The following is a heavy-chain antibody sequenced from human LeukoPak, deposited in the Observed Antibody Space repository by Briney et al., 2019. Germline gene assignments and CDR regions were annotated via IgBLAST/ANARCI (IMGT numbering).Heavy chain of an antibody. CDR3: ARDFYPRYCSGGSCYLEYFQR. CDR2: ISSSSSYI. J-gene: IGHJ1*01. Sequence: KPGGSLRLSCAASGFTFSSYSMNWVRQAPGKGLEWVSSISSSSSYIYYADSVKGRFTISRDNAKNSLYLQMNSLRAEDTAVYYCARDFYPRYCSGGSCYLEYFQRWGQGTLVTVSS. D-gene: IGHD2-15*01. CDR1: GFTFSSYS. V-gene: IGHV3-21*01.